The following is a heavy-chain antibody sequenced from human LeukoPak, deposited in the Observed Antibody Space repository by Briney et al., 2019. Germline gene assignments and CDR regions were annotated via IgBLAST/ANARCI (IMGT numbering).Heavy chain of an antibody. CDR2: INHSGST. V-gene: IGHV4-34*01. CDR1: GGSFSGYY. J-gene: IGHJ6*02. CDR3: SCYYYYYGMDV. Sequence: PSEILSLTCAVYGGSFSGYYWSWIRQPPGKGLEWIGEINHSGSTNYNPSLKSRVTISVDTSKNQFSLKLSSVTAADTAVYYCSCYYYYYGMDVWGQGTTVTVSS.